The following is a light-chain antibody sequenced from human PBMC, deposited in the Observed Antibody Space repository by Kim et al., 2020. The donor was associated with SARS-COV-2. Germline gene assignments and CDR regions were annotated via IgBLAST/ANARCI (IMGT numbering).Light chain of an antibody. Sequence: ETVLTRSRGTLSLSPGERATLSCRASQSVGANFLAWYQQKPGLSPKLLIYGASTRATGIPDRFSGSGSGTDFTLTISRLEPEDFAVYSCLQYGNSPWTFGQGTKVDI. V-gene: IGKV3-20*01. CDR3: LQYGNSPWT. CDR2: GAS. J-gene: IGKJ1*01. CDR1: QSVGANF.